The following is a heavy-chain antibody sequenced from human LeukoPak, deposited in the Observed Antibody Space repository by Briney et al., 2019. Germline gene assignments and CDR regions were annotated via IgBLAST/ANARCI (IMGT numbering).Heavy chain of an antibody. CDR2: ISSSSSYI. V-gene: IGHV3-21*01. Sequence: GGSLRLSCAASGFTFSSYSMNWVRQAPGKGLEWVSSISSSSSYIYYADSVKGRFTISRDNAKNSLYLQMNSLRAEDTAVYYCARGGGGSNDAFDIWGQGTMVTASS. D-gene: IGHD3-16*01. J-gene: IGHJ3*02. CDR1: GFTFSSYS. CDR3: ARGGGGSNDAFDI.